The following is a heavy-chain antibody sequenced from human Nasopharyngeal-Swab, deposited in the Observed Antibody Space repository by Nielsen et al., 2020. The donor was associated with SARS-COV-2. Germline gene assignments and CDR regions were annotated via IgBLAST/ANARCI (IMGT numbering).Heavy chain of an antibody. Sequence: GESLKISCQGSGYSFTSYWISWVRQMPGKGLEWMGRIDPSDSYTNYSPSFQGHVTISADKSISTAYLQWSSLKASDTAMYYCPRQYCGGDCDFDYWGQGTLVTVSS. V-gene: IGHV5-10-1*01. J-gene: IGHJ4*02. CDR1: GYSFTSYW. D-gene: IGHD2-21*01. CDR2: IDPSDSYT. CDR3: PRQYCGGDCDFDY.